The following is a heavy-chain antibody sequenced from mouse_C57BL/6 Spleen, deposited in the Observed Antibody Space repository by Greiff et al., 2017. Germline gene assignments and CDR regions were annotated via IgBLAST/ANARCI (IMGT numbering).Heavy chain of an antibody. CDR2: IDPETGGT. Sequence: VKLQESGAELVRPGASVTLSCKASGYTFTDYEMHWVKQTPVHGLEWIGAIDPETGGTAYNQKFKGKAILTADKSSSTAYMELRSLTSEDSAVYYCTSRAQATFAYWGQGTLVTVSA. V-gene: IGHV1-15*01. CDR3: TSRAQATFAY. D-gene: IGHD3-2*02. CDR1: GYTFTDYE. J-gene: IGHJ3*01.